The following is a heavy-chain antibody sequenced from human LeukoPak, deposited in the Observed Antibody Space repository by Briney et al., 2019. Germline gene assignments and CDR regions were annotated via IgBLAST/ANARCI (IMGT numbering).Heavy chain of an antibody. CDR3: ARDDFWSGSDAFDI. D-gene: IGHD3-3*01. CDR2: FDPEDGET. CDR1: GYTLTELS. V-gene: IGHV1-24*01. J-gene: IGHJ3*02. Sequence: ASVKVSCKVSGYTLTELSMHWVRQAPGKGLEWMGGFDPEDGETIYAQKFQGRVTITTDESTSTAYMELSSLRSEDTAVYYCARDDFWSGSDAFDIWGQGTMVTVSS.